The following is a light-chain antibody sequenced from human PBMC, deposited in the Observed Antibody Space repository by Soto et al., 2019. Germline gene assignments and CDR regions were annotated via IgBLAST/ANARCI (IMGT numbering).Light chain of an antibody. CDR3: QQYNNWPPIT. Sequence: EIVLTQSPDTLSLSPGDRATLSCRASQTVSGNYLAWYHQKPGQAPRLLIHSASSRATGIPDRFSGSGSGTEFTLTISSLQSEDFAVYYGQQYNNWPPITGGQGTRRGIK. CDR1: QTVSGNY. CDR2: SAS. V-gene: IGKV3-20*01. J-gene: IGKJ5*01.